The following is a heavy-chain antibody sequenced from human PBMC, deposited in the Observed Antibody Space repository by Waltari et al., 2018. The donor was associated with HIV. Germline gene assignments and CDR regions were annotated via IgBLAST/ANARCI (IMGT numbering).Heavy chain of an antibody. CDR1: GFTFSSYW. CDR3: AKGGTSGYTFGFGR. D-gene: IGHD5-18*01. V-gene: IGHV3-74*01. J-gene: IGHJ1*01. CDR2: INSEGSIT. Sequence: EVQLVESGGGLVQPGGSLRLSCAASGFTFSSYWMPWVRQPPGKGLVWVSRINSEGSITSHADSVKGRFTISRDNARNTLYLQMNSLGAEDTAMYYCAKGGTSGYTFGFGRWGQGTLVTVSS.